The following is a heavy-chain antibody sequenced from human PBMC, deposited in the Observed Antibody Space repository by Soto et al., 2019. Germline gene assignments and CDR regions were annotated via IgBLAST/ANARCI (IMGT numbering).Heavy chain of an antibody. J-gene: IGHJ4*02. CDR2: ISGSGGST. Sequence: GGSLRLSCAASGFTFSSYAMSWVRQAPGKGLEWVSAISGSGGSTYYADSVKGRFTISRDNSKNTLYLQMNSLRAEDTAVYYCANPSSLEGDTVGATYYWGQGTLVTVSS. V-gene: IGHV3-23*01. CDR1: GFTFSSYA. D-gene: IGHD1-26*01. CDR3: ANPSSLEGDTVGATYY.